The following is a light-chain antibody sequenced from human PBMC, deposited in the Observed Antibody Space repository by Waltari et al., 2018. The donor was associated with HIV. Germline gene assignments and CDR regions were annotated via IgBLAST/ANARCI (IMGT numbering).Light chain of an antibody. J-gene: IGLJ3*02. Sequence: SYDVTQPSSVSVSPGQTARITCSGYALPDQFVYWYQQKPGQAPDLVIYQDTQRPSGIPEGCPGSSSGTVATLTIRGVRTEDEADYHCQSADLSGTYWVFGGGTKLTVL. CDR1: ALPDQF. V-gene: IGLV3-25*03. CDR3: QSADLSGTYWV. CDR2: QDT.